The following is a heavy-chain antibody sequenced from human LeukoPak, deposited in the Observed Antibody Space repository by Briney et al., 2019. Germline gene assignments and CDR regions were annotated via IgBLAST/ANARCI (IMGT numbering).Heavy chain of an antibody. Sequence: ASVKVSCKASGYTFTGYYMHWVRQAPGQGLEWMGWINPNSGGTNYAQKFQGRVTMTRDTSISTAYMELSRLRSDDTAVYYCARGALGDYYDSSGYYPEDDYWGQGTLVTVSS. D-gene: IGHD3-22*01. J-gene: IGHJ4*02. V-gene: IGHV1-2*02. CDR1: GYTFTGYY. CDR3: ARGALGDYYDSSGYYPEDDY. CDR2: INPNSGGT.